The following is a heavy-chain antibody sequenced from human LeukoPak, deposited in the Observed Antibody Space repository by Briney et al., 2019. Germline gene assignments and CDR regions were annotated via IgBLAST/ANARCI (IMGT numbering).Heavy chain of an antibody. J-gene: IGHJ5*02. Sequence: SETLSLTCTVSGGSISSGRYYWGWIRQPPGKGLEWIGTIHYSGSTSYNPSLKSRVTISVDTSKNQFSLKLSSVTAADTAVYYCARGRGSWVPAATYHRGRWFDPWGQGTLVTVSS. V-gene: IGHV4-39*07. CDR2: IHYSGST. CDR1: GGSISSGRYY. CDR3: ARGRGSWVPAATYHRGRWFDP. D-gene: IGHD2-2*01.